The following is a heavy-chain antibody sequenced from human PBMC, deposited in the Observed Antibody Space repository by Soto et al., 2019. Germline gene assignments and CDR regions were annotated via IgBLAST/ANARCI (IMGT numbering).Heavy chain of an antibody. Sequence: LRLSCAASGFTFSSYVMHWVRQAPGKGLEWVAVISYDGSNKYYADSVKGRFTISRDNSKNTLYLQMNSLRAEDTAVYYCAKEGTVGATLPSYYYGMDVWRQRTTVTVSS. CDR2: ISYDGSNK. J-gene: IGHJ6*02. CDR3: AKEGTVGATLPSYYYGMDV. CDR1: GFTFSSYV. D-gene: IGHD1-26*01. V-gene: IGHV3-30*18.